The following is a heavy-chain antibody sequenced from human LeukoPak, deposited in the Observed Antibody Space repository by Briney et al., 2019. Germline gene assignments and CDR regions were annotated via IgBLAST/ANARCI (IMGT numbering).Heavy chain of an antibody. Sequence: ASVKVSCKVSGYTLTELSMHWVRQAPGKGLEWMGGFDPEDGETIYAQKFQGRVTMTEDTSTDTAYMELSSLRSEDTAVYYCATRIAAGPLPYNWFDPWGQGTLVTVSS. D-gene: IGHD6-13*01. V-gene: IGHV1-24*01. J-gene: IGHJ5*02. CDR2: FDPEDGET. CDR3: ATRIAAGPLPYNWFDP. CDR1: GYTLTELS.